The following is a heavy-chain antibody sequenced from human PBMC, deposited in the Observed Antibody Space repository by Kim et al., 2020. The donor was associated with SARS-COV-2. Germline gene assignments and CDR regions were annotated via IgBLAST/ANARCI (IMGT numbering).Heavy chain of an antibody. D-gene: IGHD6-13*01. V-gene: IGHV5-51*01. CDR2: IYPGDSDT. Sequence: GESLKISCQASGYSFSTYWIGWMRQMPGKGLEWMGIIYPGDSDTRYSPSFQGQVTISADRSITTAYLQWSSLKASDTAMYYCARMGKDSSSWYFRYYFDYWGQGTLVTVSS. CDR3: ARMGKDSSSWYFRYYFDY. CDR1: GYSFSTYW. J-gene: IGHJ4*02.